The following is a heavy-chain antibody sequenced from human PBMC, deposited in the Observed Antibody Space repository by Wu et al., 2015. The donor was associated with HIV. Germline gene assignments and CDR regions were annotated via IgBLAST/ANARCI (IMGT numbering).Heavy chain of an antibody. D-gene: IGHD3-9*01. J-gene: IGHJ4*02. V-gene: IGHV1-8*01. CDR2: MNPDNGNT. CDR3: ARGLTGPMMTGALRY. CDR1: GYIFSNYD. Sequence: VKKPGASVRVSCQASGYIFSNYDINWVRQAPGQGLEWMGWMNPDNGNTAFAQKFQGRVTMTRNTSISTAYMELRSLRFDDAAVYYCARGLTGPMMTGALRYWGQGTLVAVSP.